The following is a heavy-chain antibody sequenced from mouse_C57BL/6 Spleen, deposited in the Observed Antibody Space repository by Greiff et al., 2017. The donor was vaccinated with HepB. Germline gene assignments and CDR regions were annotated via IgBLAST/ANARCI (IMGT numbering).Heavy chain of an antibody. D-gene: IGHD2-4*01. V-gene: IGHV1-50*01. CDR2: IDPSDSYT. J-gene: IGHJ1*03. CDR3: ARYGLRWYFDV. Sequence: QVQLKQPGAELVKPGASVKLSCKASGYTFTSYWMQWVKQRPGQGLEWIGEIDPSDSYTNYNQKFKGKATLTVDTSSSTAYMQLSSLTSEDSAVYYCARYGLRWYFDVWGTGTTVTVSS. CDR1: GYTFTSYW.